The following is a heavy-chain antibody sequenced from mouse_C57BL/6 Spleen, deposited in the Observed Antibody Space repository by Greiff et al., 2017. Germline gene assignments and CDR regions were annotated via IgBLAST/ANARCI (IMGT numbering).Heavy chain of an antibody. D-gene: IGHD4-1*01. CDR3: ARHGDWDGGFAY. CDR1: GFTFSSYG. CDR2: ISSGGSYT. J-gene: IGHJ3*01. Sequence: EVKVVESGGDLVKPGGSLKLSCAASGFTFSSYGMSWVRQTPDKRLEWVANISSGGSYTYYPDSVKGRFTISRDNAKNTLYLQMRSLETEDTAIDKCARHGDWDGGFAYWGQETLDPVS. V-gene: IGHV5-6*01.